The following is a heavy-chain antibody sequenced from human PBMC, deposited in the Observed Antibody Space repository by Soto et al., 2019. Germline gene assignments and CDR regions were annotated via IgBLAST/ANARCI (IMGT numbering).Heavy chain of an antibody. J-gene: IGHJ6*02. V-gene: IGHV1-69*04. Sequence: SVKVSCKASGGTFSSYTISWVRQAPGQGLEWMGRIIPILGIANYAQKFQGRVTITADKSTSTAYMELSSLRSEDTAVYYCAREDRGYSYEGTYYYYGMDVWGQGTTVTVSS. D-gene: IGHD5-18*01. CDR3: AREDRGYSYEGTYYYYGMDV. CDR1: GGTFSSYT. CDR2: IIPILGIA.